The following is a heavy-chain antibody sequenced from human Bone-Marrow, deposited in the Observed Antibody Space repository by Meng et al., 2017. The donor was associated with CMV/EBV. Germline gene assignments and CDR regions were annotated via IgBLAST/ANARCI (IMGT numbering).Heavy chain of an antibody. CDR2: MNPNSGNT. CDR3: ARVKTGYCSSTSCYPPLYGMDV. CDR1: GYTFTSYD. Sequence: ASVKVSCKASGYTFTSYDINWVRQATGQGLEWMGWMNPNSGNTGYAQKFQGRVTMTRNTSISTAYMELSSLRSEDTAVCYCARVKTGYCSSTSCYPPLYGMDVWGQGTTVTVSS. J-gene: IGHJ6*02. D-gene: IGHD2-2*01. V-gene: IGHV1-8*01.